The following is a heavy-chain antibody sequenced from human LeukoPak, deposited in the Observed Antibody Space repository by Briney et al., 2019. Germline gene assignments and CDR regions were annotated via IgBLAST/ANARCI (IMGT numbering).Heavy chain of an antibody. V-gene: IGHV1-2*02. Sequence: ASVKVSCKASGYTFTGYYMHWVRQAPGQGLEWMGWINPNSGGTNSAQKFQGRVTMTRDTSISTAYMELTRLRSDDTAVYYCARQGSYYGIYFDYWGQGTLVTVSS. D-gene: IGHD1-26*01. CDR1: GYTFTGYY. CDR3: ARQGSYYGIYFDY. CDR2: INPNSGGT. J-gene: IGHJ4*02.